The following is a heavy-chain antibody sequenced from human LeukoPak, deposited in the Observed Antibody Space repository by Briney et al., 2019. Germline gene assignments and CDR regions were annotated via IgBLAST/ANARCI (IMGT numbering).Heavy chain of an antibody. Sequence: GGSLRLSCGASGITFSSYAMTWVRQAPGRGLEWLSSISDSGSSTYYADSVKGRFTISRDNSKNTLFLQMNSLRAEDTAVYYCAIPPLSGTGSSRPLAGMDVWGQGTTVTVSS. J-gene: IGHJ6*02. V-gene: IGHV3-23*01. CDR3: AIPPLSGTGSSRPLAGMDV. CDR1: GITFSSYA. D-gene: IGHD3-10*01. CDR2: ISDSGSST.